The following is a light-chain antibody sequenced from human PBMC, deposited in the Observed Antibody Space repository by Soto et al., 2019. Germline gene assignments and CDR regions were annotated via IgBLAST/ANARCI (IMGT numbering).Light chain of an antibody. J-gene: IGKJ1*01. CDR2: GAS. CDR1: QRVSSN. CDR3: QHYNSWPRT. Sequence: EMVMTQSPATLSVSPGERATLSCRASQRVSSNLAWYQQKPGQAPRLIIYGASTRATGVPARFSGSGSGTEFTLTISSLQSEEFAVYHCQHYNSWPRTFGQGTKVESK. V-gene: IGKV3-15*01.